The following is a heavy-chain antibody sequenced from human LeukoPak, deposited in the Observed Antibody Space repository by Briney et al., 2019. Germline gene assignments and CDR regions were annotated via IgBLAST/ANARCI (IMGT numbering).Heavy chain of an antibody. V-gene: IGHV5-51*01. CDR1: GHSFTNNW. CDR2: VYSGDSKT. J-gene: IGHJ4*02. CDR3: ARRLYDSGWYLDY. Sequence: GESLKISCKGSGHSFTNNWIGWVRQMPGKGLEWMGIVYSGDSKTKYSPSFQGQVTISADKSISTAYLQWSSLKASDTAMYYCARRLYDSGWYLDYWGQGTLVTVSS. D-gene: IGHD6-19*01.